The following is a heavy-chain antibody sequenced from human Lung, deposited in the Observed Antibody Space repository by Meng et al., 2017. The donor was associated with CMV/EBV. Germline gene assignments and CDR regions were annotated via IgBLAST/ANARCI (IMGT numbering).Heavy chain of an antibody. V-gene: IGHV1-2*02. CDR1: RYTFIGYY. CDR2: INPNPNSGDT. J-gene: IGHJ3*01. Sequence: SXXVSXKASRYTFIGYYIRWVRQAPGQGLEWMGWINPNPNSGDTKYAQKFQGRVTMTRDTSFSTAYMQLSGLRSDETAVYYCARGQFLETPNDVFDLWGQGTXVTVSS. CDR3: ARGQFLETPNDVFDL.